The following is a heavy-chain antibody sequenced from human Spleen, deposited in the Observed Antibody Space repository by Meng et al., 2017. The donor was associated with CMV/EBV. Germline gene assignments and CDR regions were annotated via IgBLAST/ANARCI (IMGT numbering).Heavy chain of an antibody. CDR3: ARDYYNSSGWGGFDP. CDR1: GFTFSTYW. J-gene: IGHJ5*02. V-gene: IGHV3-7*01. D-gene: IGHD3-22*01. CDR2: MNQDGSEK. Sequence: LSLTCAASGFTFSTYWMSWVRQAPGKGLEWVANMNQDGSEKYYVDSVKGRFTISRDNAKNSLYLQMNSLRAEDTAIYYCARDYYNSSGWGGFDPWGQGTLVTVSS.